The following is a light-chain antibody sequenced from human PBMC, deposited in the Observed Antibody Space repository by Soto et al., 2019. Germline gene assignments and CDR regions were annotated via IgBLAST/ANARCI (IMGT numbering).Light chain of an antibody. J-gene: IGKJ5*01. CDR3: QQSYSTPVT. CDR2: AAS. V-gene: IGKV1-39*01. Sequence: DIHMTHSPSSLSASLVDRVTITCRASQSISSYLNWYQQKPGKAPKLLIYAASSLQSGVPSRFRGSGSGTEFTLTISSLQPADFAAYYCQQSYSTPVTFGQGTRWRL. CDR1: QSISSY.